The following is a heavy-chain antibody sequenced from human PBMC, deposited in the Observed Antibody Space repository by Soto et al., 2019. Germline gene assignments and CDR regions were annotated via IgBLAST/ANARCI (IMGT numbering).Heavy chain of an antibody. CDR3: ARDPWRTPKQAAFDV. V-gene: IGHV4-31*03. J-gene: IGHJ6*02. CDR1: GVSISSAGYY. Sequence: PWETLSLTCTVSGVSISSAGYYCSWIRQHPGKGLEWIGYIYFSGVTYYNPSLESRVTISVDKSKNQFSLRLSSVTAADTAVYYCARDPWRTPKQAAFDVWGQGTKVTVSS. CDR2: IYFSGVT. D-gene: IGHD2-15*01.